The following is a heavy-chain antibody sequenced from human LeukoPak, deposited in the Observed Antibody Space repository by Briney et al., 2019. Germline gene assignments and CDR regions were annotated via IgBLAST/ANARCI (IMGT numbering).Heavy chain of an antibody. CDR3: TTGQNYYYYGSGSPPDYFDY. D-gene: IGHD3-10*01. Sequence: PGGSLRLSCAASGFTFSNAWMSWVRQAPGKGLEWVGRIKSKTDGGTTDYAAPVKGRFTISRDDSKNTLYLQMNSLKTEDTAVYYCTTGQNYYYYGSGSPPDYFDYWGQGTLVTVSS. CDR1: GFTFSNAW. CDR2: IKSKTDGGTT. V-gene: IGHV3-15*01. J-gene: IGHJ4*02.